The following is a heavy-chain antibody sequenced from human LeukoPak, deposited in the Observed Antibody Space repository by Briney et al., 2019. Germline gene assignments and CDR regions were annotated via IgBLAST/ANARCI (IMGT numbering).Heavy chain of an antibody. CDR2: INPNSGGT. J-gene: IGHJ6*02. CDR1: GYTFTGYY. D-gene: IGHD3-3*01. Sequence: GASVKVSCKASGYTFTGYYMHWVRQAPGQGLEWMGWINPNSGGTNYAQKFQGRVTMTRDTSISTAYMELSRLRSDDTAVYYCARVGYYDFWSGSYYYYYGMDVWGQGTTVTVSS. CDR3: ARVGYYDFWSGSYYYYYGMDV. V-gene: IGHV1-2*02.